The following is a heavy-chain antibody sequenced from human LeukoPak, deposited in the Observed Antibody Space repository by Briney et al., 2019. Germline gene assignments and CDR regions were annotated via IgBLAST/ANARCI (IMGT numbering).Heavy chain of an antibody. CDR2: IWYDGSNK. J-gene: IGHJ5*02. V-gene: IGHV3-33*01. CDR1: GFTFSGYG. Sequence: GRSLRLSCAASGFTFSGYGMHWVRQAPGKGLEWVAVIWYDGSNKYYADSVKGRFTISRDNSKNTLYLQMNSLRAEDTAVYYCAREGVGATGGNWFDPWGQGTLVTVSS. D-gene: IGHD1-26*01. CDR3: AREGVGATGGNWFDP.